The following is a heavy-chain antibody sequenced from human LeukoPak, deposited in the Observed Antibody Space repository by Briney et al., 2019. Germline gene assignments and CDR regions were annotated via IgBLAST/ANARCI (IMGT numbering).Heavy chain of an antibody. CDR1: GGAISSYY. CDR2: IYSSGTS. J-gene: IGHJ5*02. CDR3: ARERSSGQSDP. D-gene: IGHD3-10*01. Sequence: PSETLSLTCSVSGGAISSYYWSWIRQPAGKGLEWIGRIYSSGTSNYNPSLKSRVTMSVDTSKNQFSLNLSSVTAADTAVYYCARERSSGQSDPWGQGTLVTVSS. V-gene: IGHV4-4*07.